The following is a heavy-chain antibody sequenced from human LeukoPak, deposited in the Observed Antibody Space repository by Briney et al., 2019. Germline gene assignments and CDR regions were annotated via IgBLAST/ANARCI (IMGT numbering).Heavy chain of an antibody. V-gene: IGHV3-9*01. Sequence: SGVSLRLSCAAPGFTFDDYAMHWVRQAPGKGLEWVSGISWNSGSIGYADSVKGRFTISRDNAKNSLYLQMNSLRAEDTALYYCAKSSSSSDYYYYYMDVWGKGTTVTVSS. CDR2: ISWNSGSI. D-gene: IGHD6-6*01. J-gene: IGHJ6*03. CDR1: GFTFDDYA. CDR3: AKSSSSSDYYYYYMDV.